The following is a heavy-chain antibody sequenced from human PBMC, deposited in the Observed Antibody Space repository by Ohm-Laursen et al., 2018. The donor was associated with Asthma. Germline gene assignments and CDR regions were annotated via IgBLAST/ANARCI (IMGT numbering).Heavy chain of an antibody. Sequence: SLRLSCSASGFTFSSFGMYWVRQAPGKGLEWVAVISYDGRNKFYADSVKGRFTISRDDAQNTLYLQMNSLRADDTAVYYCARGSLEGLQWGQGTLVTVSS. CDR3: ARGSLEGLQ. V-gene: IGHV3-30*03. D-gene: IGHD5-24*01. CDR2: ISYDGRNK. CDR1: GFTFSSFG. J-gene: IGHJ4*02.